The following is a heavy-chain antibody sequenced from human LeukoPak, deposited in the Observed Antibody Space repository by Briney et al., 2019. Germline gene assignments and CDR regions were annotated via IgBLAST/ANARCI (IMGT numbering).Heavy chain of an antibody. CDR2: IIPIVDIA. CDR3: ARAGDGYNWYFDL. D-gene: IGHD5-24*01. Sequence: SVKVSCKASGGTFSSYAINWVRQAPGQGLEWMGRIIPIVDIANYAQKFQGRVTITADKSTSTAYMELSSLRSEDTAVYYCARAGDGYNWYFDLWGRGTLVTVS. V-gene: IGHV1-69*04. CDR1: GGTFSSYA. J-gene: IGHJ2*01.